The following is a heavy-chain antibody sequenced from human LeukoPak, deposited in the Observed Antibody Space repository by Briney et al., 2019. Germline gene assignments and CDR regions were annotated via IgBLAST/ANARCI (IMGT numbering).Heavy chain of an antibody. CDR2: IYYSGST. D-gene: IGHD4-4*01. CDR3: GRQSNGILDH. Sequence: SETLSLTCTVSGGSISSSTYYWGWIRQPPGKGLEWIGTIYYSGSTYHNPSLKSRVTISVDTSKNQFFLKLNSVTAADTAVHYCGRQSNGILDHWGQGTLVTVSS. V-gene: IGHV4-39*01. CDR1: GGSISSSTYY. J-gene: IGHJ4*02.